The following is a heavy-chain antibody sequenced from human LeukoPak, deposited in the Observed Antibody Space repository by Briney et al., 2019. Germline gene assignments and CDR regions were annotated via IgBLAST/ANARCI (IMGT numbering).Heavy chain of an antibody. V-gene: IGHV6-1*01. CDR3: AREGASGSYWRPPLMDV. CDR1: GDSVSSNSAA. J-gene: IGHJ6*03. CDR2: TYYRSKWYN. D-gene: IGHD1-26*01. Sequence: PSQTLSLTCAISGDSVSSNSAAWNWIRQSPSRGLEWLGRTYYRSKWYNDYAVSVKSRITINPDTSKNQFSLQLNSVTPEDTAVYYCAREGASGSYWRPPLMDVWGKGTTVTVSS.